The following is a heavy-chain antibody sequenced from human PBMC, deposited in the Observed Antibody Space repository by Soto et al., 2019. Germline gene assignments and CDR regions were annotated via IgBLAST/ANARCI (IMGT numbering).Heavy chain of an antibody. V-gene: IGHV3-11*01. Sequence: GGSLRLSCAASGCTFSDYYMSWISKATGKGLEWVSYISSSGSTIYYADSVKGRFTISRDNAKNSLYLQMNSLTAADTAVYYCARDTRGVIIADRGFDPWGQGTLVTVSS. CDR1: GCTFSDYY. CDR2: ISSSGSTI. CDR3: ARDTRGVIIADRGFDP. D-gene: IGHD3-10*01. J-gene: IGHJ5*02.